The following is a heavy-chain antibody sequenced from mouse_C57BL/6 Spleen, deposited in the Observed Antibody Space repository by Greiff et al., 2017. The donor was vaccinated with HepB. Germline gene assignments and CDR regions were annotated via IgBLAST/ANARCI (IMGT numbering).Heavy chain of an antibody. CDR3: ARWGVYYFDY. V-gene: IGHV1-69*01. CDR2: IDPSDSYT. Sequence: VQLQQPGAELVMPGASVKLSCKASGYTFTSYWMHWVKQRPGQGLEWIGEIDPSDSYTNYNQKFKGKSTLTVDKSSSTAYMQLSSLTSEDSAVYYGARWGVYYFDYWGQGTTLTVSS. CDR1: GYTFTSYW. J-gene: IGHJ2*01.